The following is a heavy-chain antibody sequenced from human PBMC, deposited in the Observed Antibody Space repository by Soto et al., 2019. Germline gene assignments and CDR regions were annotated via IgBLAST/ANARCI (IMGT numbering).Heavy chain of an antibody. CDR3: ATAEVDY. CDR1: GFTFGNYW. Sequence: PRLSCATSGFTFGNYWMHWVREGQGKGLERVSRMNSHGHPTTCEDTVKGRYTVASDNARNSLYLQMNSLRAEDTAVYYCATAEVDYWGPGTLVTVSS. V-gene: IGHV3-74*01. J-gene: IGHJ4*02. CDR2: MNSHGHPT.